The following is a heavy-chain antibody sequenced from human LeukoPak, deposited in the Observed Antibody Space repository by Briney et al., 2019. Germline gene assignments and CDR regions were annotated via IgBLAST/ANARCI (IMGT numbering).Heavy chain of an antibody. CDR2: INTNTGNP. Sequence: ASVKVSCKASGYTFTSYAMNWVRQAPGHGLEWMGWINTNTGNPTYAQGFTGRFVFSLDTSVSTAYLQISSLKAEDTAVYYCARDRGYSSSWYRNWLDPWGQGTLVSVSS. CDR3: ARDRGYSSSWYRNWLDP. V-gene: IGHV7-4-1*02. CDR1: GYTFTSYA. J-gene: IGHJ5*02. D-gene: IGHD6-13*01.